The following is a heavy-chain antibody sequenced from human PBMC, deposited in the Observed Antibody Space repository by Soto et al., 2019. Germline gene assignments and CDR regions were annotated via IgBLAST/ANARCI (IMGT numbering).Heavy chain of an antibody. CDR3: ARDAGATAIQGQHYFDY. Sequence: SSVKVSCKASGYTFTSYGILWGRQAPGQGLEWMGWISAYNGNTNYAPPLQGRVTMTTDTSTSTAYMELRSLRSDDTAVYYCARDAGATAIQGQHYFDYWGQGTLVTVSS. CDR1: GYTFTSYG. CDR2: ISAYNGNT. D-gene: IGHD2-21*02. V-gene: IGHV1-18*01. J-gene: IGHJ4*02.